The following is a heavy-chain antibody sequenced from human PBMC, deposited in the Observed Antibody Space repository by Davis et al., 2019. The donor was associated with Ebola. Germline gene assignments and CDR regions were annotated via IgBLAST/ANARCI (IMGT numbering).Heavy chain of an antibody. D-gene: IGHD2-15*01. V-gene: IGHV3-33*01. CDR3: ARDLWSDIVVVVAPDY. J-gene: IGHJ4*02. Sequence: GESLKISCVASGFTFSSYTMHWVRQAPGKGLEWVAVIWFDGGNKFYADSVKGRFTISRDNSKNTLYLQMNSLRAEDTAVYYCARDLWSDIVVVVAPDYWGQGTLVTVSS. CDR1: GFTFSSYT. CDR2: IWFDGGNK.